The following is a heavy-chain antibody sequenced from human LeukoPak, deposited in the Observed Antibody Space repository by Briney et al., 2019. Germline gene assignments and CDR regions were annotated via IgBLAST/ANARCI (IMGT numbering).Heavy chain of an antibody. V-gene: IGHV3-66*01. J-gene: IGHJ6*03. CDR2: IYSGGST. CDR1: GFTFSSYD. CDR3: AVYGGNYYYYYMDV. Sequence: PGGALRLSCAASGFTFSSYDMSWVRQAPGKGLEWVSVIYSGGSTYYADSVEGRFTISRDNSKNTLYLQMNSLRAEDTAVYYCAVYGGNYYYYYMDVWGKGTTVTISS. D-gene: IGHD4-23*01.